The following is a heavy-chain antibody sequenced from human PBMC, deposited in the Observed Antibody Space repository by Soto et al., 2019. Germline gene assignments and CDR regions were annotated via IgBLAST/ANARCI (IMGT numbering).Heavy chain of an antibody. D-gene: IGHD3-16*02. CDR3: AAYADGPYRPPYDY. CDR1: GSTFTSSV. Sequence: GGSLRLSCAASGSTFTSSVMAWVRRPPGRGLEWISSLGLIPRHTFYADSVKGRFTISRDNSRTTLYLQMTGLTFDDTAVYYCAAYADGPYRPPYDYWGQGPQVTVSS. CDR2: LGLIPRHT. V-gene: IGHV3-23*01. J-gene: IGHJ4*02.